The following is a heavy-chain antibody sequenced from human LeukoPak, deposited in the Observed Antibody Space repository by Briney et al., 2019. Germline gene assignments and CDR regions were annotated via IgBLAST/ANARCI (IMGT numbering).Heavy chain of an antibody. CDR2: IYYSGST. J-gene: IGHJ5*02. V-gene: IGHV4-39*01. CDR3: ARGLERREGWFDP. CDR1: GGSISSSSYY. Sequence: SETLSLTCTVSGGSISSSSYYWGWIRQPPGKGLEWIGSIYYSGSTYYNPSLKSRVTISVDTSKNQFSLKLSSVTAADTAMYYCARGLERREGWFDPWGQGTLVTVSS. D-gene: IGHD1-1*01.